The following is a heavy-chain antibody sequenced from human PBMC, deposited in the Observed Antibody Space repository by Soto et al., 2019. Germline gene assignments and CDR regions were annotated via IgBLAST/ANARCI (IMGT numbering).Heavy chain of an antibody. CDR3: ARDNLGFDY. CDR1: GGSISSYY. CDR2: IYYTGST. Sequence: SETLSLTCTVSGGSISSYYWSWIRQPPGKGLEYIGYIYYTGSTNYNPSLKSRVTISLDTSKNQFSLNLSSVTAADTALYYGARDNLGFDYWGRGARETVTS. D-gene: IGHD3-16*01. V-gene: IGHV4-59*12. J-gene: IGHJ4*02.